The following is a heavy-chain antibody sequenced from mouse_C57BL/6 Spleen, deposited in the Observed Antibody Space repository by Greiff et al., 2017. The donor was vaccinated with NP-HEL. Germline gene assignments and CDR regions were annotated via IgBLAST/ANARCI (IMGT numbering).Heavy chain of an antibody. J-gene: IGHJ2*01. V-gene: IGHV2-2*01. D-gene: IGHD2-4*01. CDR3: ASAYYDYFDY. Sequence: QVQLQQSGPGLVQPSQSLSITCTVSGFSLTSYGVHWVRQSPGKGLEWLGVIWSGGSTDYNAAFISRLSISKDNSKSQVFFKMNSLQADDTAIYYCASAYYDYFDYWGQGTTLTVSS. CDR1: GFSLTSYG. CDR2: IWSGGST.